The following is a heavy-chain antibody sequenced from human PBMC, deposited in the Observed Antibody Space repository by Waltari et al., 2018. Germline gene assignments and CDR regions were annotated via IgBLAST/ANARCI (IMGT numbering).Heavy chain of an antibody. CDR1: GFPFVDYA. D-gene: IGHD6-19*01. J-gene: IGHJ4*02. CDR3: AKDIRSYSSGWYDY. V-gene: IGHV3-43D*04. CDR2: ISWDGGST. Sequence: EVQLVESGGVVVQPGGSLRLSCAASGFPFVDYAMHWVRQAPGKGLEWVSLISWDGGSTYYADSVKGRFTISRDNSKNSLYLQMNSLRAEDTALYYCAKDIRSYSSGWYDYWGQGTLVTVSS.